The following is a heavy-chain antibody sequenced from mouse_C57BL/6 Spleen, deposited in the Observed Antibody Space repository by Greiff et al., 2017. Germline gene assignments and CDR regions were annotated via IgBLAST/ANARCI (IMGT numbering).Heavy chain of an antibody. J-gene: IGHJ4*01. CDR3: ARGGLGYAMDY. D-gene: IGHD3-3*01. CDR2: IDPSDSYT. V-gene: IGHV1-69*01. Sequence: QVQLQQPGAELVLPGASVKLSCKASGYTFTSYWMHWVKQRPGQGLEWIGEIDPSDSYTNYNQKFKGKSTLTVDKSSSTADMQLSRLTSEDSAVYYCARGGLGYAMDYWGQGTSVTVSS. CDR1: GYTFTSYW.